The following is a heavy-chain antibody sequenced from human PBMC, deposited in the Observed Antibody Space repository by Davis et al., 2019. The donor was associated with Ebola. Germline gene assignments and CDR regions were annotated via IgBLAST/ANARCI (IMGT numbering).Heavy chain of an antibody. J-gene: IGHJ5*02. D-gene: IGHD1-26*01. CDR1: GGSFSGYY. CDR2: INHSGST. Sequence: PSETLSLTCAVYGGSFSGYYWSWIRQPPGKGLEWIGEINHSGSTNYNPSLKSRVTISVDTSKNQFSLKLSSVTAADTAVYYCARGLRSGSYSSWFDPWGQGTLVTVSS. CDR3: ARGLRSGSYSSWFDP. V-gene: IGHV4-34*01.